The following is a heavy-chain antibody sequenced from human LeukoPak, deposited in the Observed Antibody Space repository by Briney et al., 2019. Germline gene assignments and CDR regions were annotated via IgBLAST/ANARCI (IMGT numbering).Heavy chain of an antibody. CDR1: GFTFSSSG. J-gene: IGHJ4*02. V-gene: IGHV3-30*02. Sequence: GGSLRLSCAASGFTFSSSGMHWVRQAPGKGLEWVAFIRFDGSNKYYADSVKGRFTISRDNSKNTLYLQMNSLRAEDAAVYYCAKDYDFWSGYYSPTRGYFDYWGQGTLITVSS. CDR3: AKDYDFWSGYYSPTRGYFDY. CDR2: IRFDGSNK. D-gene: IGHD3-3*01.